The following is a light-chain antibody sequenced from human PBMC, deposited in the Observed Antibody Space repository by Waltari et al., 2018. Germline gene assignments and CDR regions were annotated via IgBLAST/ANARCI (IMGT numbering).Light chain of an antibody. V-gene: IGLV3-1*01. CDR1: ELKSRY. J-gene: IGLJ3*02. Sequence: SYAVTQPPSVSVSPGQTASITCSGDELKSRYVYWYQHKPGQSPILLIFQDTKRPSGIPERFSGFISGNTATLTVSETQAMDEADYYCQTWDTRTTRVFGTGTKLTVL. CDR3: QTWDTRTTRV. CDR2: QDT.